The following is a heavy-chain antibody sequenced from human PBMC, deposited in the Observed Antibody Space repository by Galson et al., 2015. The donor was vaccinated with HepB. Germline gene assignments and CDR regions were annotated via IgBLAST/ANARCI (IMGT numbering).Heavy chain of an antibody. CDR1: GFAISSYG. D-gene: IGHD3-3*01. V-gene: IGHV3-30*18. CDR3: AKDRRVFWSGYAPIDY. Sequence: SLRLSCAASGFAISSYGMYWVRQAPGKGLEWVAVMSYDGRNIHYADSVKGRFTISRDNAKNTLYLQMNSLRAEDTAVYYCAKDRRVFWSGYAPIDYWGQGTLVTVSS. CDR2: MSYDGRNI. J-gene: IGHJ4*02.